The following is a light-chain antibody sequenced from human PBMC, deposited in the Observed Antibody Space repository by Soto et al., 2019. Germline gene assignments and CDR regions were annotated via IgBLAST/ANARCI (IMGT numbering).Light chain of an antibody. V-gene: IGLV2-14*01. J-gene: IGLJ1*01. CDR1: TSDVGGYNY. Sequence: QSVRTQPTSVSGSPGQSITISCTGATSDVGGYNYVSWYQQHPGKAPKLLIYDVSNRPSGVSNRFSASKSGNTASLTISGLQAEDEADYYCSSYTSRGTYVFGTGTRSPS. CDR2: DVS. CDR3: SSYTSRGTYV.